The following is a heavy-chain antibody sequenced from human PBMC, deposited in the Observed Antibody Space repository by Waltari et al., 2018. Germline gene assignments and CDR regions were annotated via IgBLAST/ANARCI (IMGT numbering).Heavy chain of an antibody. CDR1: GGTFSSYT. D-gene: IGHD2-15*01. J-gene: IGHJ4*02. V-gene: IGHV1-69*02. CDR3: ARTGGWNYFDY. CDR2: IIPILGIA. Sequence: QVQLVQSGAEVKKPGSSVKVSCKASGGTFSSYTISRVRQAPGQGLEWMGRIIPILGIANYAQKFQGRVTITADKSTSTAYMELSSLRSEDTAVYYCARTGGWNYFDYWGQGTLVTVSS.